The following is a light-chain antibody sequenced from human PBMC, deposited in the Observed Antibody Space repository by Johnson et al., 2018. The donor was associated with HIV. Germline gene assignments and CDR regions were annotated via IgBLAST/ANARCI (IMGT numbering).Light chain of an antibody. V-gene: IGLV1-51*01. Sequence: QPVLTQPPSVSAAPGQKVTISCSGSSSNIGSNYVSWYQQLPGTAPKLLIYDNNKRPSGIPDRFSGSKSGPSATLGITGLQTGDEADYYCGTWDSSLTSYVFGAGTKVTVL. CDR2: DNN. J-gene: IGLJ1*01. CDR1: SSNIGSNY. CDR3: GTWDSSLTSYV.